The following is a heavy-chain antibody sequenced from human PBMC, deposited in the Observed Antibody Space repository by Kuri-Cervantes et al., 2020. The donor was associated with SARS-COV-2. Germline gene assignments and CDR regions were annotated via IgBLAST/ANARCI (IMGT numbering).Heavy chain of an antibody. J-gene: IGHJ6*03. CDR2: VNHRGST. CDR1: GGSISSYY. D-gene: IGHD4-17*01. V-gene: IGHV4-34*01. Sequence: SETLSLTCTVSGGSISSYYWGWIRQSPGKGLEWIGEVNHRGSTNYNPSLKSRVTISVDTSSKQFSLHLGSVTAADTAVYYCARAYGFLRYIYYMGVWGRGTTVTVSS. CDR3: ARAYGFLRYIYYMGV.